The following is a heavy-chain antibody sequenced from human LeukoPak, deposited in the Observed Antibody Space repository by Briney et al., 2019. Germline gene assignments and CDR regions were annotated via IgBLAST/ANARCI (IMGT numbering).Heavy chain of an antibody. CDR2: ISSSSSYI. V-gene: IGHV3-21*01. Sequence: PGGSLRLSCAASGFTFSSYSMNWVRQAPGKGLEWVSSISSSSSYIYHADSVKGRFTISRDNAKNSLYLQMNSLRAEDTAVYYCAREFKPRGMATAYWGQGTLVTVSS. CDR3: AREFKPRGMATAY. D-gene: IGHD5-24*01. CDR1: GFTFSSYS. J-gene: IGHJ4*02.